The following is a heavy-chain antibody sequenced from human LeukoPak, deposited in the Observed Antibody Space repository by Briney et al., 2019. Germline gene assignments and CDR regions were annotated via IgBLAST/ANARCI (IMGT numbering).Heavy chain of an antibody. V-gene: IGHV4-34*01. CDR2: INHSGST. Sequence: SETLSLTCAVYGGSFSGYYWNWIRQPPGKGLEWIGEINHSGSTNYNPSLKSRVTISVDTSKNQFSLKLSSVTAADTAVYYCAKRGYYYDSSAYYYFDYWGQGTLVTVSS. CDR1: GGSFSGYY. CDR3: AKRGYYYDSSAYYYFDY. D-gene: IGHD3-22*01. J-gene: IGHJ4*02.